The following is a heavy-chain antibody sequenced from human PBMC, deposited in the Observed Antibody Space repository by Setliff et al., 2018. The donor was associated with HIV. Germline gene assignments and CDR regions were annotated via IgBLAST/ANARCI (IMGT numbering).Heavy chain of an antibody. Sequence: GASVKVSCKTSGYTFTSYDINWVRQATGQGLEWMGWMNPNSGNRGYAQKFQGRVTISRNTSISTAYMELSGLRSEDTAVYYCARDAFDYTAYYYSDYWGQGTPVTVSS. V-gene: IGHV1-8*03. CDR3: ARDAFDYTAYYYSDY. CDR2: MNPNSGNR. CDR1: GYTFTSYD. J-gene: IGHJ4*02. D-gene: IGHD4-4*01.